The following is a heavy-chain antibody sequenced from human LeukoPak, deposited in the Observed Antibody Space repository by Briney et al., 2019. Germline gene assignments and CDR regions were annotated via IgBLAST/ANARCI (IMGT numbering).Heavy chain of an antibody. Sequence: GGSLRLSCAASGFTFDDYAMHWVRQAPGKGLEWVSGISWNSGSIGYADSVKGRFTISRDNAKNSLYLQMNSLRAEDTALYYCAKLVSRDGYLGAFYIWGQGTMVTLSS. CDR2: ISWNSGSI. CDR1: GFTFDDYA. CDR3: AKLVSRDGYLGAFYI. J-gene: IGHJ3*02. V-gene: IGHV3-9*01. D-gene: IGHD5-24*01.